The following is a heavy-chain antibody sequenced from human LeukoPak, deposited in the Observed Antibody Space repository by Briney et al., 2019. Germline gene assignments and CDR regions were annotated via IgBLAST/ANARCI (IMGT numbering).Heavy chain of an antibody. CDR2: INHSGST. CDR1: GGSFSGYY. J-gene: IGHJ6*03. V-gene: IGHV4-34*01. Sequence: SETLSLTCAVYGGSFSGYYWSWIRQPPGKGLEWIGEINHSGSTNYNPSLKSRVTISVDTSKNQFSLKLSSVTAAGTAVYYCARARDIGYMDVWGKGTTVTVSS. CDR3: ARARDIGYMDV. D-gene: IGHD2-15*01.